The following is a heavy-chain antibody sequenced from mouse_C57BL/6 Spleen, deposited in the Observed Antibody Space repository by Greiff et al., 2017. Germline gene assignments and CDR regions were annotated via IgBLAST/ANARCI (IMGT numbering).Heavy chain of an antibody. CDR2: INPNNGGT. D-gene: IGHD2-2*01. J-gene: IGHJ4*01. V-gene: IGHV1-18*01. Sequence: VQLQQSGPELVKPGASVKIPCKASGYTFTDYNMDWVKQSHGKSLEWIGDINPNNGGTIYNQKFKGKATLTVDKSSSTAYMEPRSLTSEDTAVYYCARGYGNDVNYAMDDWGQGTSVTVSS. CDR3: ARGYGNDVNYAMDD. CDR1: GYTFTDYN.